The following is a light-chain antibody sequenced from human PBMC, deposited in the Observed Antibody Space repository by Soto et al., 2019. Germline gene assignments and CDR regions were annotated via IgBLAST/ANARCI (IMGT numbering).Light chain of an antibody. CDR1: QSISTY. J-gene: IGKJ4*01. V-gene: IGKV1-5*03. CDR2: KAS. Sequence: DIQLTQSPSPLSASVGDRVAITCLASQSISTYLNWYQQKPGKAPKLLIYKASSLESGVPSRFSGSGSGTEFTLTISSLQPDDFATYYCQHYNNYLLTFGGGTKVEIK. CDR3: QHYNNYLLT.